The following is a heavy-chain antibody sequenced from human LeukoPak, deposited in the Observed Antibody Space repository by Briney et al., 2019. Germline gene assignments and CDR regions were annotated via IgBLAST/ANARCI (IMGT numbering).Heavy chain of an antibody. CDR3: ASFGGYYTTNTLFDY. J-gene: IGHJ4*02. V-gene: IGHV4-4*02. CDR1: GGSISSSNW. CDR2: IYHSGST. D-gene: IGHD3-3*01. Sequence: PSETLSLTCAVSGGSISSSNWWSWVRQPPGKGLEWIGEIYHSGSTNYNPSLKSRVTISVDTSKNQFSLKLSSMTAADTAVYYCASFGGYYTTNTLFDYWGQGTLVTVSS.